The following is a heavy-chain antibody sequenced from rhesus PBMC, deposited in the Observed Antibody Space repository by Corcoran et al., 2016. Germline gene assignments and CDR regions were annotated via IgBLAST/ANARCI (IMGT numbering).Heavy chain of an antibody. CDR3: VREGGAHCTDGGCSSCDG. D-gene: IGHD2-33*01. Sequence: QVKLQQWGEGLVKPSETLSLTCAVYGGSFRGYHYWTWICQAPGKGLVWMGKFDGNTPSTTNPPSLKDRGTISNGTPNNQFSRNLRSLPAGDTAVYYCVREGGAHCTDGGCSSCDGWGQGVLVTVSS. CDR1: GGSFRGYHY. J-gene: IGHJ4*01. V-gene: IGHV4-73*01. CDR2: FDGNTPST.